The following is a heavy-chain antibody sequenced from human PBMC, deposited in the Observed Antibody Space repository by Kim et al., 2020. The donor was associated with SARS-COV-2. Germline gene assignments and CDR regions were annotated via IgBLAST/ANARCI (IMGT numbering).Heavy chain of an antibody. CDR2: IFRGGST. CDR3: ARDFAPTGNRWFDP. J-gene: IGHJ5*02. Sequence: GGSLRLSCTASGFSVSDFAMSWLRQVPGKGPEWISVIFRGGSTKYEESMRGRFTISRVASENTVFLQMNMLRVDDTAVYYCARDFAPTGNRWFDPWVQGT. V-gene: IGHV3-23*03. D-gene: IGHD1-1*01. CDR1: GFSVSDFA.